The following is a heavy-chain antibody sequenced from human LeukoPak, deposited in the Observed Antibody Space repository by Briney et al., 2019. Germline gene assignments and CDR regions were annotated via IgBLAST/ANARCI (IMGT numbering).Heavy chain of an antibody. CDR2: ISSNGGST. CDR3: ARGLAAAGTASS. D-gene: IGHD6-13*01. Sequence: GGSLRLSCSASGFTFSSYAMHWVRQAPGKGLEYVSAISSNGGSTYYADSVKGRFTISRDNAKNSLYLQMNSLRAEDTAVYYCARGLAAAGTASSWGQGTLVTVSS. CDR1: GFTFSSYA. V-gene: IGHV3-64*04. J-gene: IGHJ5*02.